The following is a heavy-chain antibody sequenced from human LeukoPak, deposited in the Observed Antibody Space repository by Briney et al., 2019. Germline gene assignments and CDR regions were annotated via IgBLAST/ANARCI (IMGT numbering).Heavy chain of an antibody. D-gene: IGHD1-26*01. Sequence: GGSLRLSCTASGFTFSYFAMTWVRQAPGKGLEWVSNLYNDAFDSATHYADSVKGRFTISRDNSQNTLYLQMNSLRAEDTAMYYCAREIGGGLHYFHSWGQGTPVTVSS. CDR3: AREIGGGLHYFHS. CDR2: LYNDAFDSAT. CDR1: GFTFSYFA. V-gene: IGHV3-23*03. J-gene: IGHJ4*02.